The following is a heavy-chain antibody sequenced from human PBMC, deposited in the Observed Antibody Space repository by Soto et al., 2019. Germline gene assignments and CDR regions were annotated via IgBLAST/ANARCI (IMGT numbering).Heavy chain of an antibody. Sequence: ASVKVSCKASGYTFTSYGISWVRQAPGQGLEWMGWISAYNGNTNYAQKLQGRVTMTTDTSTSTAYMELRSLRSDDTAVYYCARVPSQSYCYDSSGYRHLDYWGQGTLVTVSS. CDR1: GYTFTSYG. V-gene: IGHV1-18*01. CDR2: ISAYNGNT. CDR3: ARVPSQSYCYDSSGYRHLDY. J-gene: IGHJ4*02. D-gene: IGHD3-22*01.